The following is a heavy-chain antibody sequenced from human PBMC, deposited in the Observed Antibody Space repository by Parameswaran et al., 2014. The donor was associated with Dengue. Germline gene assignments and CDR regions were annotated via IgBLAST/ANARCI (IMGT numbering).Heavy chain of an antibody. J-gene: IGHJ6*02. CDR3: ARVADGSGSYYLPYYYGMDV. V-gene: IGHV4-34*01. D-gene: IGHD3-10*01. Sequence: VRQAPGKGLEWIGEINHSGSTNYNPSLKSRVTISVDTSKNQFSLKLSSVTAADTAVYYCARVADGSGSYYLPYYYGMDVWGQGTTVTVSS. CDR2: INHSGST.